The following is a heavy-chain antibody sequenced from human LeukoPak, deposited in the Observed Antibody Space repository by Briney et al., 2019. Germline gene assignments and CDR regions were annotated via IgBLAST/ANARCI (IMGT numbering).Heavy chain of an antibody. D-gene: IGHD6-19*01. CDR2: IKQDGGEK. J-gene: IGHJ4*02. CDR3: ARDSSGWYASYYFDY. CDR1: GFTFSSYW. V-gene: IGHV3-7*03. Sequence: GGSRRLSCAAAGFTFSSYWMSWVRQAPGKGLEWVANIKQDGGEKYYVDSVKGRFTISRDNAKNSLYLQMNSLRAEDTAVYYCARDSSGWYASYYFDYWGQGTLVTVSS.